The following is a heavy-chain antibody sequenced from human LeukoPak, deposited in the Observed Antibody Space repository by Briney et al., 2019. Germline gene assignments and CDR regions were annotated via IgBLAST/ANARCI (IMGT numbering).Heavy chain of an antibody. CDR3: ARERAVTGHYYYYGVDV. CDR1: GGSISRYY. CDR2: IYYSGST. J-gene: IGHJ6*02. V-gene: IGHV4-59*01. Sequence: SETLSLTCTVSGGSISRYYGIWLPESPGKGLEGIGYIYYSGSTNYNPSLKSRVTISVDTSKNQSALKLSSVTAADTAVYYCARERAVTGHYYYYGVDVWGQGTTVTVSS. D-gene: IGHD4-17*01.